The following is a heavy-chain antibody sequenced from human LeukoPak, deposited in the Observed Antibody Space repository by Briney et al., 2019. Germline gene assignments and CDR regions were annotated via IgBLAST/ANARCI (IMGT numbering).Heavy chain of an antibody. Sequence: SVTVSCKASGCTFSSYAISWVRQAPGQGLEWMGGIIPIFGTANYAQKFQGRVTITADESTSTAYMELSSLRSEDTAVYYCARVSIAAAAHYGMDVWGKGTTVTVSS. CDR1: GCTFSSYA. V-gene: IGHV1-69*13. D-gene: IGHD6-13*01. CDR3: ARVSIAAAAHYGMDV. CDR2: IIPIFGTA. J-gene: IGHJ6*04.